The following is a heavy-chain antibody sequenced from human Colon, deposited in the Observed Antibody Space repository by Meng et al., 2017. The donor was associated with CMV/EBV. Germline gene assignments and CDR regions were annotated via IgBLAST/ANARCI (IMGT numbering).Heavy chain of an antibody. J-gene: IGHJ1*01. D-gene: IGHD3-22*01. Sequence: VQLVESGPEVMKPGASVQVSCKASGYTFTGYYMHWVRQAPGPGLEWMGWINPNSGGTNYAQKFQGRVTMTRDTSISTAYMELSRLRSDDTAVYYCATVSSGYYLYFQHWGQGTLVTVSS. CDR3: ATVSSGYYLYFQH. CDR2: INPNSGGT. V-gene: IGHV1-2*02. CDR1: GYTFTGYY.